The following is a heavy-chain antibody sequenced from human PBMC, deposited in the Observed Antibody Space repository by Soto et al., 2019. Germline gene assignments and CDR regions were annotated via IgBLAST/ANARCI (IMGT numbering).Heavy chain of an antibody. CDR3: ARGYDSGWSGFLYYFDY. V-gene: IGHV1-3*01. CDR2: INAGNGNT. CDR1: GYSFTSYA. Sequence: ASVKVSCKACGYSFTSYAMHWVRQAPGQRLEWMGWINAGNGNTKYSQKVQGRVTMTTDTSTSTAYMELRSLRSDDTAVYYCARGYDSGWSGFLYYFDYWGQGTLVTVSS. D-gene: IGHD6-19*01. J-gene: IGHJ4*02.